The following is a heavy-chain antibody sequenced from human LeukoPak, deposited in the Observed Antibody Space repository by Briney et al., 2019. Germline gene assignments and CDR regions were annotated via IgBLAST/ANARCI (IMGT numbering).Heavy chain of an antibody. Sequence: GGSLRLSCAASGFTFSSYAMSWVRQAPGKGLEWVSAITGSGGSTYYADSVKGRFTISRDNSKNTLYLQMNSLRAEDTAVYYCAKTGGDSGVVRGYYYDSSGYFPPFPDQTIDYWGQGTLVTVSS. CDR3: AKTGGDSGVVRGYYYDSSGYFPPFPDQTIDY. CDR1: GFTFSSYA. V-gene: IGHV3-23*01. D-gene: IGHD3-22*01. J-gene: IGHJ4*02. CDR2: ITGSGGST.